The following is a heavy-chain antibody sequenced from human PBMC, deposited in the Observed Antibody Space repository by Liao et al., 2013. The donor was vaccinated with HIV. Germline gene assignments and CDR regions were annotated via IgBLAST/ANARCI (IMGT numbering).Heavy chain of an antibody. V-gene: IGHV4-34*01. CDR1: DGSLTGYY. CDR3: ARGVFGLGFDS. D-gene: IGHD3/OR15-3a*01. CDR2: VHHSGGT. Sequence: QVQLRQWGAGLLKPSETLSLTCTVYDGSLTGYYWSWIRQSPGKGLAWIGKVHHSGGTTYNPSLKSRATISVDTSKNQFSLTLRSVTAADTAVYYCARGVFGLGFDSWGQGTLVTVSS. J-gene: IGHJ4*02.